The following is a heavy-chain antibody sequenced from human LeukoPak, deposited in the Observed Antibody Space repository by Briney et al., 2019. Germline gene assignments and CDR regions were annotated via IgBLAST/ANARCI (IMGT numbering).Heavy chain of an antibody. CDR3: ARDAYDSSGYPYFDY. J-gene: IGHJ4*02. CDR1: GFTFSSYW. D-gene: IGHD3-22*01. V-gene: IGHV3-7*01. Sequence: GGSLRLSCAASGFTFSSYWMSWVRQAPGKGLEWVANIKKDGSEKYYVDSVKGRFTISRDNAKNSLYLQMNSLRAEDTAVYYCARDAYDSSGYPYFDYWGQGTLVTVSS. CDR2: IKKDGSEK.